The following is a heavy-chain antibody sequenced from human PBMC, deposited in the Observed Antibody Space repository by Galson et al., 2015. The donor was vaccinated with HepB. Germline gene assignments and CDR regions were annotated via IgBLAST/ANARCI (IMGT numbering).Heavy chain of an antibody. CDR2: IYPGDSDT. Sequence: QSGAEVKKPGESLRISCKGAGYIFSNYRIAWVRQMPGKGLEWMGIIYPGDSDTRYSPSFQGQVTISADKSISTAYLQWSSLKASDTAMYYCARHDGGAFDIWGQGTMVTVSS. CDR3: ARHDGGAFDI. V-gene: IGHV5-51*01. D-gene: IGHD6-25*01. CDR1: GYIFSNYR. J-gene: IGHJ3*02.